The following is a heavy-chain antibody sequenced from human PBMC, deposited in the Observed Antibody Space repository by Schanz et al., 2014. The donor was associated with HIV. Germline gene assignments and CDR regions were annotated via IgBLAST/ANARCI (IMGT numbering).Heavy chain of an antibody. CDR2: ISYDGNDK. Sequence: QVQLVESGGGVVQPGRSLRLSCAASGFTFSSYAFHWVRQAPGKGLDWVALISYDGNDKYYADSVKGRFTISRDNSKNRLYLQMNSLRAEDTAIYYCAKGGSDWTPGPIWCQHWGQGTLVTVSS. CDR1: GFTFSSYA. D-gene: IGHD6-19*01. V-gene: IGHV3-30*18. CDR3: AKGGSDWTPGPIWCQH. J-gene: IGHJ1*01.